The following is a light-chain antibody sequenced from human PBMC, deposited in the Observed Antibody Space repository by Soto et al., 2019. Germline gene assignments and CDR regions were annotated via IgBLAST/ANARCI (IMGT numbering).Light chain of an antibody. V-gene: IGLV1-51*01. CDR1: TSNIEKNS. CDR2: DTT. CDR3: ATWDGSLRALV. J-gene: IGLJ2*01. Sequence: QSVLTQAPSVSAAPGQKVTISCSGSTSNIEKNSVSWYQQLPGTAPKLLIYDTTKRPSGVPDRFSGSKSGTSATLGITGLRTGDEADYYCATWDGSLRALVFGGGTKLTVL.